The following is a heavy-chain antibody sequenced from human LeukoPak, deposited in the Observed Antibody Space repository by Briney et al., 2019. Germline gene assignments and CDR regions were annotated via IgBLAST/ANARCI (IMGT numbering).Heavy chain of an antibody. CDR1: GGSFSGYY. D-gene: IGHD3-10*01. Sequence: SETLSLTCAVYGGSFSGYYWSWIRQPPGKGLEWIGEIHYSGSTNYNPTLKSRVNISVDTSENKFSLKLSSVTAADTAVYYCARDSRVYGSGDMDVWGKGTTVTISS. CDR3: ARDSRVYGSGDMDV. J-gene: IGHJ6*03. CDR2: IHYSGST. V-gene: IGHV4-34*01.